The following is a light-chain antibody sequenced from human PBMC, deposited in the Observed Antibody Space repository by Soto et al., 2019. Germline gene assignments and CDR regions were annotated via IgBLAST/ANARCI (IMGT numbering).Light chain of an antibody. CDR2: GAS. CDR3: QQYGSSPLT. V-gene: IGKV3-20*01. Sequence: EIVLTQSPGTLSLSPGERATLSCRASQSVGSSYLAWYQQKPGQAPRLLIYGASSRATGIPDRFSGSWSGTAFTLTISRLEPEDFAVYYCQQYGSSPLTFGQGTKVEIK. J-gene: IGKJ1*01. CDR1: QSVGSSY.